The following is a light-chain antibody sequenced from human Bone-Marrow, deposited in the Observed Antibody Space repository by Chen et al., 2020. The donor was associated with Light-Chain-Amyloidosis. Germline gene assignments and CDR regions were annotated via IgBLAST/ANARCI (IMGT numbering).Light chain of an antibody. Sequence: NFMLTQPHSVSESPGKTVIISCTRSSGSIATNYEQWYQQRPGNSPTTVIYEDDQRPSGVPDRFSGSIDRSSNSASLTISGLKTEDEADYYCQSYQGSSQGVFGGGTKLTVL. CDR3: QSYQGSSQGV. J-gene: IGLJ3*02. CDR1: SGSIATNY. CDR2: EDD. V-gene: IGLV6-57*01.